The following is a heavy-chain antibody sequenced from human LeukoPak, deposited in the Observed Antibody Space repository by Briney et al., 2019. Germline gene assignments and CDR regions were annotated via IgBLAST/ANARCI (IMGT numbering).Heavy chain of an antibody. D-gene: IGHD5-24*01. J-gene: IGHJ5*02. Sequence: GGSLRLSCAASGFNFSSYWMTWVRQAPGKGLEWVSVIYSGGSTYYADSVKGRFTISRDNSKNTLYLQMNSLRAEDTAVYYCAREGHGYKNNLWGQGTLVTVSS. CDR1: GFNFSSYW. CDR3: AREGHGYKNNL. V-gene: IGHV3-53*01. CDR2: IYSGGST.